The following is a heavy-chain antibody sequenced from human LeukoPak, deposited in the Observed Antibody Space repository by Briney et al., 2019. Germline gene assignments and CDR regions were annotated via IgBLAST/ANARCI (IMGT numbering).Heavy chain of an antibody. V-gene: IGHV3-30-3*01. CDR1: GFTFSSYA. Sequence: GRSLRLSCAASGFTFSSYAMHWVRQAPGKGLEWVADISYNGSNKYYADSVKGRFTISRDNSKNTLYLQMNSLRAEDTAVYYCTRVSYGVSPAVYYFDYWGQGTLVTVSS. J-gene: IGHJ4*02. D-gene: IGHD4-17*01. CDR3: TRVSYGVSPAVYYFDY. CDR2: ISYNGSNK.